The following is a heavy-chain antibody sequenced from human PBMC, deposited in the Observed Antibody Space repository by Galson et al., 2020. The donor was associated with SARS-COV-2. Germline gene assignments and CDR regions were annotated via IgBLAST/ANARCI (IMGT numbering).Heavy chain of an antibody. J-gene: IGHJ4*02. CDR2: ISYDGSNT. CDR3: AKPVVPAASLLDY. Sequence: GGSLRLSCAASGFTFSSYGVQWVRQAPGKGLEWVASISYDGSNTYYADSVKGRFTISRDNSKNTLYLQMNSLSSEDTALYYCAKPVVPAASLLDYWGLGTLVTVSS. D-gene: IGHD2-2*01. V-gene: IGHV3-30*18. CDR1: GFTFSSYG.